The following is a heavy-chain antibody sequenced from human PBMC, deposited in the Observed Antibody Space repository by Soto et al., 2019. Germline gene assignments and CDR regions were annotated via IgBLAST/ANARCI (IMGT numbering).Heavy chain of an antibody. D-gene: IGHD3-9*01. Sequence: QVQLQQWGAGPLRPLETLSLTCGVSGGSFSGYYWAWIRQSPGKGLEWIGEINDRGSINYNPSLRSGVSISVDTSKNHSSLCLRAVTAADTPVYYCARESHDILTGPPWVWYFDLWGRGTLVTVSS. J-gene: IGHJ2*01. CDR2: INDRGSI. V-gene: IGHV4-34*01. CDR3: ARESHDILTGPPWVWYFDL. CDR1: GGSFSGYY.